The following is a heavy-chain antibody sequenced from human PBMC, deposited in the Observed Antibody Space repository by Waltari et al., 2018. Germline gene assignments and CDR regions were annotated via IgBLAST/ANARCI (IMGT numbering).Heavy chain of an antibody. Sequence: QVQLVQSGAEVKKPGASVKVSCKASGYTFPSYGIRWVRQAPGHGLEWMGWISAYNGNTNYAQKLQGRVTMTTDTSTSTAYMELRSLRSDDTAVYYCARDGYSSGWYPAPYYYYYGMDVWGQGTTVTVSS. CDR3: ARDGYSSGWYPAPYYYYYGMDV. CDR1: GYTFPSYG. J-gene: IGHJ6*02. D-gene: IGHD6-19*01. V-gene: IGHV1-18*01. CDR2: ISAYNGNT.